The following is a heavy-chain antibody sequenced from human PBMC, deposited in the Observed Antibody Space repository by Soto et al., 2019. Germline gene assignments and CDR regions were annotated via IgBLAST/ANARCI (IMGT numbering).Heavy chain of an antibody. CDR1: GGSIISSY. CDR3: ARQLMY. CDR2: IYDSGST. D-gene: IGHD6-13*01. Sequence: SETLSLTCTVSGGSIISSYWSWIRQPPGKGLEWIGYIYDSGSTYYNSSLKSRVTMSVDTSKNQFSLKLSSVTAADTAVYYCARQLMYWGQGTPVTVSS. J-gene: IGHJ4*02. V-gene: IGHV4-59*08.